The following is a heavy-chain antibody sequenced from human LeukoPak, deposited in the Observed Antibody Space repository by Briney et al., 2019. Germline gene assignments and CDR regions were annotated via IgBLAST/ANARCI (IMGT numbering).Heavy chain of an antibody. CDR2: IYYSGST. V-gene: IGHV4-59*08. CDR1: GGSISSYY. CDR3: ARHIQSGWDY. Sequence: SETLSLTCAVSGGSISSYYWSWIRQPPGTGLEWIGFIYYSGSTNYNPSLKSRVTISVGTSKNQFSLKLSSVTAADTAVYYCARHIQSGWDYWDQGTLVTVSS. J-gene: IGHJ4*02. D-gene: IGHD3-22*01.